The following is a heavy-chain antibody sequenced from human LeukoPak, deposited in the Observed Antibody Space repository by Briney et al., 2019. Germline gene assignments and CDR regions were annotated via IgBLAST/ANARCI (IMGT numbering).Heavy chain of an antibody. Sequence: GGSLRLSCAASGFTFSSYAMSWVRQAPGKGLEWVSAISGSGGSTYYADSVKGRFTISRDNSKNTLYLQMNSLRAEDTAVYYCARDRGPTYYYGSGTLASWGQGTLVTVSS. CDR1: GFTFSSYA. D-gene: IGHD3-10*01. J-gene: IGHJ5*02. CDR2: ISGSGGST. V-gene: IGHV3-23*01. CDR3: ARDRGPTYYYGSGTLAS.